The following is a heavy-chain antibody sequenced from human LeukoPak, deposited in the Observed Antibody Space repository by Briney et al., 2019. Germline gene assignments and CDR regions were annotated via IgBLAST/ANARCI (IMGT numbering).Heavy chain of an antibody. CDR2: ISSSSSYI. J-gene: IGHJ6*03. Sequence: PGGSLRLSCAASGFTFSSYSMNWVRQAPGKGLEWVSSISSSSSYIYYADSVKGRFTIFRDNAKNSLYLQMNSLRAEDTAVYYCARNLGPPSSYYYMDVWGKGTTVTVSS. CDR1: GFTFSSYS. CDR3: ARNLGPPSSYYYMDV. D-gene: IGHD7-27*01. V-gene: IGHV3-21*01.